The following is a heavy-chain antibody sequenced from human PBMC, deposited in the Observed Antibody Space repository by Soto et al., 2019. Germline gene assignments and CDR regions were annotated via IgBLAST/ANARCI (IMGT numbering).Heavy chain of an antibody. V-gene: IGHV4-34*01. CDR1: GGSFSGYY. Sequence: QVQLQQWGAGLLKPSETLSLTCAVYGGSFSGYYWSWIRQPPGKGLEWIGEINHSGSTNYNPSLKSRVTISVDTSKNQFSLKLSXVTAADXAVXXXAXXGIDYWGQGTLVTVSS. CDR2: INHSGST. CDR3: AXXGIDY. J-gene: IGHJ4*02.